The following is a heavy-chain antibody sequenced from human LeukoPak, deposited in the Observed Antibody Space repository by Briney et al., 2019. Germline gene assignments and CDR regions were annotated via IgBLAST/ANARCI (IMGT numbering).Heavy chain of an antibody. CDR3: ARVVWELRGYYFDY. V-gene: IGHV3-66*01. CDR1: GFTVSSNY. CDR2: LYSGGST. J-gene: IGHJ4*02. D-gene: IGHD1-26*01. Sequence: TGESLRLSHAASGFTVSSNYLSWVRPPPGRGLEEVSVLYSGGSTYYADSVKGRFTISRDNSKNTLYLQMNSLRAEDTAVYYCARVVWELRGYYFDYWGQGTLVTVSS.